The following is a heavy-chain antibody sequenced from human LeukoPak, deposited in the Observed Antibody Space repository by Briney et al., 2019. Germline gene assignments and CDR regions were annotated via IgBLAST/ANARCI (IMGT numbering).Heavy chain of an antibody. J-gene: IGHJ4*02. CDR1: GFTFDDYA. CDR3: AKADYYDSSGFFDY. V-gene: IGHV3-43*02. CDR2: TSGDGGST. Sequence: PGGSLRLSCAASGFTFDDYAMHWVRQAPGKGLEWVSLTSGDGGSTYYADSVKGRFTISRDNSKNSLYLQMNSLRAEDTALYYCAKADYYDSSGFFDYWGQGTLVTVSS. D-gene: IGHD3-22*01.